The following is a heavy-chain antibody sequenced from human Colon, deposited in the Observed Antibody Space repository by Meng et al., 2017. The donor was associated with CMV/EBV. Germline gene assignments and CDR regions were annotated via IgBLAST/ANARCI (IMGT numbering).Heavy chain of an antibody. CDR1: GFNLNTYS. V-gene: IGHV3-21*01. J-gene: IGHJ4*02. Sequence: GGSQRLSCAASGFNLNTYSMNWLRQAPGRGLEWVASISISNSYIYYADSVKGRFTISRDNAKNSSSLHMNSLRAEDTAIYYCARGGSRSYFFDNWGQGTLVTVSS. CDR3: ARGGSRSYFFDN. D-gene: IGHD3-10*01. CDR2: ISISNSYI.